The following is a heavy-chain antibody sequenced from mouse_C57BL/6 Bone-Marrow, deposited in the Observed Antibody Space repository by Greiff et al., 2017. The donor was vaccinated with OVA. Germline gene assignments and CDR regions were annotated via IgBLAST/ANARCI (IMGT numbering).Heavy chain of an antibody. D-gene: IGHD1-1*02. J-gene: IGHJ2*01. CDR1: GFTFSSYA. CDR2: ISSGGDYI. V-gene: IGHV5-9-1*02. CDR3: TRGGYKGYYFDY. Sequence: EVKLVESGEGLVKPGGSLKLSCAASGFTFSSYAMSWVRQTPEKRLEWVAYISSGGDYIYYADTVKGRFTISRDNARNTLYLQMSSLKSEDTAMYYCTRGGYKGYYFDYWGQGTTLTVSS.